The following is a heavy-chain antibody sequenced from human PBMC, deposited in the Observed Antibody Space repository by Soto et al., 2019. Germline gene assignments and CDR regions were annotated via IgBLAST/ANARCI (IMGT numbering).Heavy chain of an antibody. D-gene: IGHD5-18*01. V-gene: IGHV3-33*01. CDR3: ARVPGSYNYYYYMDV. CDR1: GFTFSSYG. CDR2: IWYDGSNK. Sequence: QVQLVESGGGVVQPGRSLRLSCAASGFTFSSYGMHWVRQAPGKGLEWVAVIWYDGSNKYYADSVKGRFTISRDNSKNTLYLQMNSLRAEDTAVYYCARVPGSYNYYYYMDVWGKWTTVTVSS. J-gene: IGHJ6*03.